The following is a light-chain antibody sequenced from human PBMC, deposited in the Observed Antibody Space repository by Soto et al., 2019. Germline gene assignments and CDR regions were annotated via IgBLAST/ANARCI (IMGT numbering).Light chain of an antibody. CDR1: QSISSW. CDR2: KAS. Sequence: DIQMTQSPSTLSAFVGDRVTITCRASQSISSWLAWYQQKPGKAPKLLIYKASSLERGVPSRFSGSGSGTEFTLTISSLQPDDFATYYCQQYYSYSTFGQGTKVDIK. V-gene: IGKV1-5*03. CDR3: QQYYSYST. J-gene: IGKJ1*01.